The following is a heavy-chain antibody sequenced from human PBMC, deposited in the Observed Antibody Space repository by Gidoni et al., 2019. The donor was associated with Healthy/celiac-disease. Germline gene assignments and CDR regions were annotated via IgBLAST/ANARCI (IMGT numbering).Heavy chain of an antibody. D-gene: IGHD4-17*01. CDR2: IRSKAYGGTT. CDR1: GFTFGDYA. V-gene: IGHV3-49*04. J-gene: IGHJ2*01. Sequence: EVQLVESGGGLVQPGRSLRLSCTASGFTFGDYAMSWVRQAPGKGLEWVGFIRSKAYGGTTEYAASVKGRFTISRDDSKSIAYLQMNSLKTEDTAMYYCTPRWTVRVGYFDLWGRGTLVTVSS. CDR3: TPRWTVRVGYFDL.